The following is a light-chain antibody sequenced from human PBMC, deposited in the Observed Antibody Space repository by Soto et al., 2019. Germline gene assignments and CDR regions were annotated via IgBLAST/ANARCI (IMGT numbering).Light chain of an antibody. CDR1: QDISNY. CDR2: DAS. J-gene: IGKJ4*01. V-gene: IGKV1-33*01. CDR3: LQDYNYPLT. Sequence: DIQMTQSPSSLSASVGDRVTITCQASQDISNYLNWYQQKPGKAPKLLIYDASNLETGVPSRFSGSGSGTDFTPTISSLQPEDFATYYCLQDYNYPLTFGGGTKVDIK.